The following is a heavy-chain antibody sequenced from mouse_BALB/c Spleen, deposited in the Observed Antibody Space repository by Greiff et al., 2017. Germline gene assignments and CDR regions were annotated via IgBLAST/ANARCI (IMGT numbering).Heavy chain of an antibody. CDR2: IDPETGGT. J-gene: IGHJ1*01. CDR3: TRRGSYWYFDV. CDR1: GYTFTDYE. Sequence: VQVVESGAELVRPGASVTLSCKASGYTFTDYEMHWVKQTPVHGLEWIGAIDPETGGTAYNQKFKGKATLTADKSSSTAYMELRSLTSEDSAVYYCTRRGSYWYFDVWGAGTTVTVSS. D-gene: IGHD1-1*01. V-gene: IGHV1-15*01.